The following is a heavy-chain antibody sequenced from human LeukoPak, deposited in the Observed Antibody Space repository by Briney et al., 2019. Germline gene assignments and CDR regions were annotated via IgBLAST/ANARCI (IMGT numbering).Heavy chain of an antibody. CDR3: ARGRYCSADICSGGDAFDI. D-gene: IGHD2-15*01. Sequence: SETLSLTCTVSAGSTNNYYWSWIRQPAGKGLEWIGRIYTRGSTNYNPSLKSRDTMSVDTSKNQFSLKLSSVTAADTAVYYCARGRYCSADICSGGDAFDIWGQGTMVSVSS. CDR1: AGSTNNYY. CDR2: IYTRGST. J-gene: IGHJ3*02. V-gene: IGHV4-4*07.